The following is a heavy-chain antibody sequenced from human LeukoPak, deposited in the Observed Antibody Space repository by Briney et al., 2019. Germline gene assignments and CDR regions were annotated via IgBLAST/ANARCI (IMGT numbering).Heavy chain of an antibody. CDR2: ISISGTTI. CDR3: ARTGRLQYGDYVAFDY. Sequence: GVSLRLSCAASGFAFTDFYMSWIRQAPGKGLEWVSYISISGTTIYYADSVKGRFTFSRDNAKNSLYLQMNSLRAEDTAVYYCARTGRLQYGDYVAFDYWGQGTLVTVSS. CDR1: GFAFTDFY. J-gene: IGHJ4*02. D-gene: IGHD4-17*01. V-gene: IGHV3-11*01.